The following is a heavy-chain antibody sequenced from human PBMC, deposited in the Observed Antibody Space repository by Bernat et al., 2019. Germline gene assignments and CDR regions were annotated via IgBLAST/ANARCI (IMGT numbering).Heavy chain of an antibody. D-gene: IGHD1-1*01. Sequence: EVQLVESGGLLVHPGRSLRLPGIVSGFPFGVYVMPWVPQAPGKGRGGVGMFKSKAFDGTREYGASVKGRFTISRDDSKSIAYLQMSDLKTEDTAVYYCTRGLTTPGTKYYFDSWGQGTLVTVSS. CDR1: GFPFGVYV. CDR2: FKSKAFDGTR. V-gene: IGHV3-49*04. CDR3: TRGLTTPGTKYYFDS. J-gene: IGHJ4*02.